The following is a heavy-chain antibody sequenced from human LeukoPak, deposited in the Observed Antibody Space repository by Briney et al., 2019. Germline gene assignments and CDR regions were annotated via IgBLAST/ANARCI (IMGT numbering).Heavy chain of an antibody. D-gene: IGHD2-15*01. Sequence: TPSETLSLTCTVSGGSISSGGYYWSWIRQHPGKGLEWIGYNYYSGTTYYNPSLKSRVTISVDTSKNQFSLKLDSVTAADTAVYYCARGDCSGGSCYLDYWGQGTLVTVSS. CDR2: NYYSGTT. CDR3: ARGDCSGGSCYLDY. CDR1: GGSISSGGYY. J-gene: IGHJ4*02. V-gene: IGHV4-31*03.